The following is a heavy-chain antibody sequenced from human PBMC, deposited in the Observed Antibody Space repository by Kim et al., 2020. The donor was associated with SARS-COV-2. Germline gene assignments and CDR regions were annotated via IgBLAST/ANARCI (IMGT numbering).Heavy chain of an antibody. CDR2: INHSGST. D-gene: IGHD2-15*01. J-gene: IGHJ4*02. CDR1: GGSFSGYY. CDR3: ARAGAYCSGGSCYSENFDY. Sequence: SETLSLTCAVYGGSFSGYYWSWIRQPPGKGLEWIGEINHSGSTNYNPSLKSRVTISVDTSKNQFSLKLSSVTAADTAVYYCARAGAYCSGGSCYSENFDYWGQGTLVTVSS. V-gene: IGHV4-34*01.